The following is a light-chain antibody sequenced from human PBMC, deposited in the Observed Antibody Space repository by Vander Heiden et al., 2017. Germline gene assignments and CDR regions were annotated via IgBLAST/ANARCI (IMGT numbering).Light chain of an antibody. CDR3: QQDGSSNHA. J-gene: IGKJ3*01. CDR1: QSVSSSY. CDR2: GAS. V-gene: IGKV3-20*01. Sequence: EIVLTQSPGTLSLSPGERAALSCRASQSVSSSYLAWYQQKPGQAPRLLIYGASSRATGIPDRFSGSGSGTDFTLTISRLEPEDFAVYYCQQDGSSNHAFGHGTKVXIK.